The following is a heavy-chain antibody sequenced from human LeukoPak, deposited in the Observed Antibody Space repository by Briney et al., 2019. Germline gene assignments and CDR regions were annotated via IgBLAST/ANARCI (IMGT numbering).Heavy chain of an antibody. J-gene: IGHJ4*02. Sequence: GASVKVSCKVSGYTLTELSMHWVRQAPGKGGERMGGFDTEDGETIYAQKFQGRVTMTEDTSTATAYMELRSLSSEDTAVYYCATTWTVEQQLVFRASFDSWGQGTLVTVSS. V-gene: IGHV1-24*01. CDR2: FDTEDGET. CDR3: ATTWTVEQQLVFRASFDS. CDR1: GYTLTELS. D-gene: IGHD6-13*01.